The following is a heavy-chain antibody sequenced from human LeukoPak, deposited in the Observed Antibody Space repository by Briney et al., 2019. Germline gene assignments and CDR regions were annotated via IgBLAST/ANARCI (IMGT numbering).Heavy chain of an antibody. J-gene: IGHJ4*02. CDR2: ISYDGSNK. V-gene: IGHV3-30*04. D-gene: IGHD6-13*01. CDR3: ARFIAAPYYFDY. Sequence: GGSLRLSCAASGFSFSSYAIHWVRQAPGKGLEWVAVISYDGSNKYYADSVKGRFTISRDNAKNSLYLQMNSLRAEDTAVYYCARFIAAPYYFDYWGRGTLVTVSS. CDR1: GFSFSSYA.